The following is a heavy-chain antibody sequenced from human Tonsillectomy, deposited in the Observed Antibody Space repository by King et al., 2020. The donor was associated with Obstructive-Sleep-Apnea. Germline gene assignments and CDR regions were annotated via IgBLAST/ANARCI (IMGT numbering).Heavy chain of an antibody. Sequence: QLQESGPGLVKPSETLSLSCTVSGGSISNNHWSWIRQPPGKGLEWIGYIGDSGSTNYNPSLKSRVTISIDTSKNQFALKLSSVTAADTAVYYCARTYRGFHYDRTGSYRMYYFDYWGQGTLLTVSS. J-gene: IGHJ4*02. CDR1: GGSISNNH. V-gene: IGHV4-59*01. CDR2: IGDSGST. D-gene: IGHD3-22*01. CDR3: ARTYRGFHYDRTGSYRMYYFDY.